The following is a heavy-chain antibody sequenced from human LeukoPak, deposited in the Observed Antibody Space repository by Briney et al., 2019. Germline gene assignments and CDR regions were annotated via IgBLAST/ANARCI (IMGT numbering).Heavy chain of an antibody. CDR2: INHSGST. Sequence: PSETLSLTCAVYGGSFSGYYWSWIRQPPGKGLEWIGEINHSGSTNYNPSLESRVTISVDTSKNQFSLKLSSVTAADTAVYYCASKITMVRGAILYYFDYWGQGTLVTVSS. CDR3: ASKITMVRGAILYYFDY. V-gene: IGHV4-34*01. D-gene: IGHD3-10*01. CDR1: GGSFSGYY. J-gene: IGHJ4*02.